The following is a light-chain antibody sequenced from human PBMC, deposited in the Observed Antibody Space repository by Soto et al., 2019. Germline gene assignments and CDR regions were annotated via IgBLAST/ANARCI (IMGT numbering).Light chain of an antibody. CDR3: TSCITANTRCV. Sequence: QSGLTQPASVSGSPGQSITISCTGTSSDIGRYNYVSWFQQHPGKVPKLVIFEVNYRPSGVSDRFSGSKSGNTASLTITGLQAEDEADYYCTSCITANTRCVFGSRTKVTV. V-gene: IGLV2-14*01. CDR2: EVN. CDR1: SSDIGRYNY. J-gene: IGLJ1*01.